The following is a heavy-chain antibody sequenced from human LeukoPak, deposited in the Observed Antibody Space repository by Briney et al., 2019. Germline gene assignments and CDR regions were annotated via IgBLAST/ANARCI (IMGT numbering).Heavy chain of an antibody. J-gene: IGHJ4*02. CDR1: GFTFSSYA. V-gene: IGHV3-23*01. CDR2: ISGSGGST. CDR3: AKPPPRFLEWLFYFDY. D-gene: IGHD3-3*01. Sequence: PGGSLRLSCAASGFTFSSYAMSWVRRAPGKGLEWVSAISGSGGSTYYADSVKGRFTISRDNSKNTLYLQMNSLRAEDTAVYYCAKPPPRFLEWLFYFDYWGQGTLVTVSS.